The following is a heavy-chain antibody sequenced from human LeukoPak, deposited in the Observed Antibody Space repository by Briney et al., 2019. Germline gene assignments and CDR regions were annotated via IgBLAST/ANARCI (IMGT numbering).Heavy chain of an antibody. Sequence: PGGSLRLSCAASGFTFSSDEMNWVRQAPGKGLEWVSYISSSGSTIYYAHSVKGRFTISRDNAKNSLYLQMNSLRAEDTAVYYCAKMADGMDVWGQGATVTVSS. CDR2: ISSSGSTI. CDR3: AKMADGMDV. CDR1: GFTFSSDE. D-gene: IGHD5-24*01. J-gene: IGHJ6*01. V-gene: IGHV3-48*03.